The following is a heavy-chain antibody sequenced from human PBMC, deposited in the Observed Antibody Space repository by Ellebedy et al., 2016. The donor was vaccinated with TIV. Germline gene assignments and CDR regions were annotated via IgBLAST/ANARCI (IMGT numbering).Heavy chain of an antibody. CDR3: ARGAQQLVSGYYYYCGMDV. CDR1: GFTFSSYD. V-gene: IGHV3-13*01. Sequence: GESLKISCAASGFTFSSYDMHWVRQPTGKGLEWVSAIGTAGDTYYPGSVKGRFTLSRDNAKNSLYLQMNSLRAGDTAVYYCARGAQQLVSGYYYYCGMDVWGQGTTVTVSS. J-gene: IGHJ6*02. D-gene: IGHD6-13*01. CDR2: IGTAGDT.